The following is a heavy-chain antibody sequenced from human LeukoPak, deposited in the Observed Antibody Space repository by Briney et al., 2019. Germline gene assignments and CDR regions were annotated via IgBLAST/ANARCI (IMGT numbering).Heavy chain of an antibody. J-gene: IGHJ4*02. V-gene: IGHV3-21*01. CDR1: GFTFSSYS. CDR3: ARGRDYSNRGLDY. D-gene: IGHD4-11*01. Sequence: PGGSLRLSCAASGFTFSSYSMNWVRQAPGKGLEWVSPISSSSSYIYYADSVKGRFTISRDNAENSLYLQMNSLRAEGTAVYYCARGRDYSNRGLDYWGQGTLVTVSS. CDR2: ISSSSSYI.